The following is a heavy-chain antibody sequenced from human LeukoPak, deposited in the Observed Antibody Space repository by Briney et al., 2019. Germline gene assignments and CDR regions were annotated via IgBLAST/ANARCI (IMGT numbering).Heavy chain of an antibody. D-gene: IGHD6-13*01. CDR3: ARCPGSSSWYLTLEGGYYFDY. CDR1: KFTFSDYS. CDR2: ISSIRNYI. Sequence: PGGSLRLSCAASKFTFSDYSMSWVRQAPGKGLEWVSSISSIRNYIYYADSVKGRFTVSRDNAKNSLYLQMNSLRAEDTAVYYCARCPGSSSWYLTLEGGYYFDYWGQGTLVTVSS. V-gene: IGHV3-21*01. J-gene: IGHJ4*02.